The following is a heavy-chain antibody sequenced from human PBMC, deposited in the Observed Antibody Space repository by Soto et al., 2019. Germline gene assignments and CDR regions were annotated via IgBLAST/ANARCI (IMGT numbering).Heavy chain of an antibody. CDR3: ARVPSVVTRWFDP. CDR1: GGSISSGDYY. J-gene: IGHJ5*02. V-gene: IGHV4-30-4*01. CDR2: IYYSGST. Sequence: PSETLSLTCTVSGGSISSGDYYWSWIRQPPGKGLEWIGYIYYSGSTYYNPSLKSRVTISVDTSKNQFSLKLSSVTAADTAVYYCARVPSVVTRWFDPWGQGTLVTVSS. D-gene: IGHD2-21*02.